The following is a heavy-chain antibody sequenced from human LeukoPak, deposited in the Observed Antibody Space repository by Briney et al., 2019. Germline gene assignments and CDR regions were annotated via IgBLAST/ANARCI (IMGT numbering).Heavy chain of an antibody. CDR2: INPSGGST. J-gene: IGHJ6*02. CDR3: ARDPALGYCSSTSCYIHYYYGMDV. CDR1: GYTFTSYY. Sequence: ASVKVSCKASGYTFTSYYMHWVRQAPGQGLEWMGIINPSGGSTSYAQKFQGRVTMTRDTSTSTVYMELSSLRSEDTAVYYCARDPALGYCSSTSCYIHYYYGMDVWGQGTTVTVSS. V-gene: IGHV1-46*01. D-gene: IGHD2-2*02.